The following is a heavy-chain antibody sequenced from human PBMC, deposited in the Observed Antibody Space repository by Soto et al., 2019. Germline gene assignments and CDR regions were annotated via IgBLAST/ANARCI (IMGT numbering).Heavy chain of an antibody. D-gene: IGHD3-22*01. CDR1: GFTFSTYW. CDR3: ARGDYYDSSGYYSFDY. J-gene: IGHJ4*02. CDR2: IKPDGSEK. V-gene: IGHV3-7*04. Sequence: GGSLRLSCAASGFTFSTYWMSWVRQAPGKGLEWVANIKPDGSEKWYVDSVKGRFTISRDNAKNSLYLQMNSLRAEDTAVYYCARGDYYDSSGYYSFDYWGQGTLVTVSS.